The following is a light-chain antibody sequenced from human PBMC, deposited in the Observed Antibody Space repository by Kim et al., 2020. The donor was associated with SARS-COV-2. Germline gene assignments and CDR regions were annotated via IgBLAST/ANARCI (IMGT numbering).Light chain of an antibody. Sequence: LSPGERATRSCRASQNVNRVLAWYQHKPGQAHRLLIYDASNRAPGIPARFSGSGSGTDFTLTISSLEPEDYAVYYCQQRTNWLLSFGGGTKVDIK. CDR1: QNVNRV. J-gene: IGKJ4*01. CDR3: QQRTNWLLS. V-gene: IGKV3-11*01. CDR2: DAS.